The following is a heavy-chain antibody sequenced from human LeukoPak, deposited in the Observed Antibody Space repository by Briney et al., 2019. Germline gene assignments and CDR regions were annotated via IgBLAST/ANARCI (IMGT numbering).Heavy chain of an antibody. CDR3: ARGLITIPNWFDP. D-gene: IGHD3-3*01. Sequence: PSETLSLTCTVSGGSISSGGYYWSWVRQAPGKGLEWVANIKQDESEKYYVDSVKGRFTISRDNAKNSLYLQMNSLRAEDTAMYYCARGLITIPNWFDPWGQGTLVTVSS. V-gene: IGHV3-7*04. CDR2: IKQDESEK. J-gene: IGHJ5*02. CDR1: GGSISSGGYY.